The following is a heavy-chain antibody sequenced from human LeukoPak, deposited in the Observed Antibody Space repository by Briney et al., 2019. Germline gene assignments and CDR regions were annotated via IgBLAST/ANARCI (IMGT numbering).Heavy chain of an antibody. CDR2: ISSSSSYI. CDR3: ARDRVATMGPYYYYGMDV. CDR1: GFTFSSYS. J-gene: IGHJ6*02. V-gene: IGHV3-21*01. Sequence: PGGSLRLSCAASGFTFSSYSMNWVRQAPGKGLEWVSSISSSSSYIYYADSVKGRFTISRDNAKNSLYLQMNSLRAEDTAVYYCARDRVATMGPYYYYGMDVWGQGTTVTVSS. D-gene: IGHD5-12*01.